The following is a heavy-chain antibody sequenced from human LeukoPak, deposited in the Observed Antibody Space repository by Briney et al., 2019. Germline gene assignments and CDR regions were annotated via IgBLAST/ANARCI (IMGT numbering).Heavy chain of an antibody. CDR2: INHSGST. J-gene: IGHJ5*02. Sequence: GSLRLSCAASGFTFSSYWMSWIRQPPGKGLEWIGEINHSGSTNYIPSLKSRVTISVDTSKNQFSLKLSSVTAADTAVYYCARAAVAGIMVWFDPWGQGTLVTVSS. CDR1: GFTFSSYW. V-gene: IGHV4-34*01. D-gene: IGHD6-19*01. CDR3: ARAAVAGIMVWFDP.